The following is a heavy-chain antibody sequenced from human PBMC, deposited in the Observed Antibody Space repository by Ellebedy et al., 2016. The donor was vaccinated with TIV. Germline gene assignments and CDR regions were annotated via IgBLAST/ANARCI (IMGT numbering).Heavy chain of an antibody. CDR2: IIPIFGTA. CDR1: GGTFSSYA. D-gene: IGHD5-12*01. V-gene: IGHV1-69*13. J-gene: IGHJ5*02. Sequence: AASVKVSCKASGGTFSSYAISWVRQAPGQGLEWMGGIIPIFGTANYAQKFQGRVTITADESTSTAYMELSSLRSEDTAVYYCARCGYDPPFNWFDPWGQGTLVTVSS. CDR3: ARCGYDPPFNWFDP.